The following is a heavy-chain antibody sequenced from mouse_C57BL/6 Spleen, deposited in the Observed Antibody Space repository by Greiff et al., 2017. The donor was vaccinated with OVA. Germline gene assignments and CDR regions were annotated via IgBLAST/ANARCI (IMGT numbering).Heavy chain of an antibody. J-gene: IGHJ3*01. V-gene: IGHV5-4*01. D-gene: IGHD2-4*01. CDR3: AREDYDGFAY. CDR2: ISDGGSYT. Sequence: EVKLVESGGGLVKPGGSLKLSCAASGFTFSSYAMSWVRQTPEKRLEWVATISDGGSYTYYPDNVKGRFTISRDNAKNNLYLQMSHLKSEDTAMYYCAREDYDGFAYWGQGTLVAVSA. CDR1: GFTFSSYA.